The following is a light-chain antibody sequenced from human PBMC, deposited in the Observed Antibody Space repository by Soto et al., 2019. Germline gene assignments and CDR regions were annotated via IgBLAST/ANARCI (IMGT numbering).Light chain of an antibody. CDR1: QSVTSSY. CDR2: SAS. Sequence: EIVLTQSPCTLSLSPGERATLSCRASQSVTSSYLAWYQQKPGQAPRLLIYSASSRATGIPDRFSGSGSGTDFTLTISSLQSEDFGVYYCQQYNDWFSINFGQGTRLEIK. CDR3: QQYNDWFSIN. V-gene: IGKV3-20*01. J-gene: IGKJ5*01.